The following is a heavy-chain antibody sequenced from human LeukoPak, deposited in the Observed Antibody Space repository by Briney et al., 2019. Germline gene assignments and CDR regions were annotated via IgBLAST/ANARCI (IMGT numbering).Heavy chain of an antibody. Sequence: GGSLRLSCAASKFSFSSYWMHWVRQAPGKGLVWVSRINSDGSRTNYADSVRGRFTISRDNAKNTLYLQMSSLRAEDTAVYYCARVLTGSWDWFDPWGQGTLVTVSS. CDR2: INSDGSRT. V-gene: IGHV3-74*01. D-gene: IGHD2-8*02. CDR3: ARVLTGSWDWFDP. CDR1: KFSFSSYW. J-gene: IGHJ5*02.